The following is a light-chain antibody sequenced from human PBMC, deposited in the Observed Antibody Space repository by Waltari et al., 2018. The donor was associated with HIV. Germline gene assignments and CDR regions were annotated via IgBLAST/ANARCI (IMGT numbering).Light chain of an antibody. CDR2: EVS. CDR1: SSDVGGYNY. V-gene: IGLV2-14*01. J-gene: IGLJ2*01. CDR3: SSYTRSSTLYVV. Sequence: QSALTQPASVSGSPGQSITISCTGTSSDVGGYNYVSWYQQHPGKAPKLMIYEVSKRPSGVSSRFSGSKSVHTAALTISGLQAEDEADYYCSSYTRSSTLYVVFGGGTKLTVL.